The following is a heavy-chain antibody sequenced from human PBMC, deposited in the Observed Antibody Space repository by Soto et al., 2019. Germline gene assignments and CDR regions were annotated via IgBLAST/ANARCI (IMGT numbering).Heavy chain of an antibody. CDR1: GFTFSSYW. CDR2: IGSNGRST. D-gene: IGHD4-4*01. V-gene: IGHV3-74*01. J-gene: IGHJ4*02. Sequence: GSLRLSCAASGFTFSSYWMHWVRQVPGKGLVWVSRIGSNGRSTNYADSVKGRFTISRDNAKNTLFLQMNSLRAEDTAVYYWERDVSNSVDYGGRGPLVTVSS. CDR3: ERDVSNSVDY.